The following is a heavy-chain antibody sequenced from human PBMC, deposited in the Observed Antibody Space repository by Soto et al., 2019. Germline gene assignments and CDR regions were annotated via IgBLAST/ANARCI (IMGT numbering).Heavy chain of an antibody. CDR1: GYSFTSYG. V-gene: IGHV1-18*01. J-gene: IGHJ6*02. D-gene: IGHD3-10*01. CDR3: ARDNGFGESDV. Sequence: QVQLVQSGAEVKKPGASVKVSCKASGYSFTSYGISWVRQAPGQGLEWMGWISAYNGNTNSAQKLQGRVTMTTDTTTRTGYMKLRSLRSEDTAVYYCARDNGFGESDVWGQGTTVTVSS. CDR2: ISAYNGNT.